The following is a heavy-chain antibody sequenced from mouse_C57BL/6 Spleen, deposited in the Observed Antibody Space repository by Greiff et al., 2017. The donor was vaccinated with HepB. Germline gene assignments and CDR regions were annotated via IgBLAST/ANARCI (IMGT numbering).Heavy chain of an antibody. CDR1: GFNIKNTY. D-gene: IGHD2-1*01. Sequence: VQLKESVAELVRPGASVKLSCTASGFNIKNTYMHWVKQRPEQGLEWIGRIDPANGNTKYAPKFQGKATITADTSSNTAYLQLSSLTSEDTAIYYCAPIYYGNPYWDFDVGGTGTTVTVSS. V-gene: IGHV14-3*01. CDR3: APIYYGNPYWDFDV. CDR2: IDPANGNT. J-gene: IGHJ1*03.